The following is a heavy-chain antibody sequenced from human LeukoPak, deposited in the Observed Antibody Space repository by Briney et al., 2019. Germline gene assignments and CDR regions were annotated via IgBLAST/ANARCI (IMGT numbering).Heavy chain of an antibody. Sequence: SETLSLTCTVSGGSMTNYYWSWIRQPAGKGLEWIGRTDTSDSTYYNSTFETRVTMSIDTSKNQFSLKLTSLTAADTSIYYCARERDVITEFFDYWGQGIMVTVAS. CDR1: GGSMTNYY. V-gene: IGHV4-4*07. D-gene: IGHD1-20*01. J-gene: IGHJ4*02. CDR3: ARERDVITEFFDY. CDR2: TDTSDST.